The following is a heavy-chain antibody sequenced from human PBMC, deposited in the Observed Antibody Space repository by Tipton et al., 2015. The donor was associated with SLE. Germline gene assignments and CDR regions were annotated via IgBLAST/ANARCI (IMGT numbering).Heavy chain of an antibody. V-gene: IGHV4-4*01. Sequence: TLSLTCDVSGDSISNNNWWTWVRRPPGKGLEWIGSIYYSGSTYYSPSLKSRVTISVDTSNNQFSLKLTSVTAADTAVYFCARRFFVLGTYPNWFDPWGQGTLVTVSS. J-gene: IGHJ5*02. CDR2: IYYSGST. D-gene: IGHD3-16*02. CDR1: GDSISNNNW. CDR3: ARRFFVLGTYPNWFDP.